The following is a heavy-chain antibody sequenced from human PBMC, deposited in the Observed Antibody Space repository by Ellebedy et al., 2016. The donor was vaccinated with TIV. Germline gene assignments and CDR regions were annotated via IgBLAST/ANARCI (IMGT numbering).Heavy chain of an antibody. Sequence: GGSLRLSCAASGFTFSDFYMIWIRQAPGKGLEWLSYISSGGDTIYYADSVKGRFTISRDNAKNSLSLQMNSLGAEDTAVYYCARDSRFIDQQHNWFDPWGQGTLVTVSS. D-gene: IGHD6-13*01. CDR3: ARDSRFIDQQHNWFDP. V-gene: IGHV3-11*01. J-gene: IGHJ5*02. CDR1: GFTFSDFY. CDR2: ISSGGDTI.